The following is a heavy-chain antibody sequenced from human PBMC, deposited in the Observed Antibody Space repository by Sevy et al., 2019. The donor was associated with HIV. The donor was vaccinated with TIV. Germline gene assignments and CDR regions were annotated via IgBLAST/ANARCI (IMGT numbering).Heavy chain of an antibody. Sequence: SETLSLTCTVSGGSISSYYWSWIRQPPGKGLEWIGYIYYSGSTNYNPSLKSRVTISVDTSKNQFSLKLSSVTAAYTAVYYCARGLEQQMNNWFDPWGQGTLVTVSS. V-gene: IGHV4-59*01. CDR1: GGSISSYY. D-gene: IGHD6-13*01. J-gene: IGHJ5*02. CDR3: ARGLEQQMNNWFDP. CDR2: IYYSGST.